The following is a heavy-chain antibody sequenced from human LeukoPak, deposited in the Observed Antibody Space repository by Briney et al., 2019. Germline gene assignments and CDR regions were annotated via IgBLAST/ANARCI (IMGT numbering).Heavy chain of an antibody. V-gene: IGHV3-11*04. J-gene: IGHJ3*02. D-gene: IGHD5-18*01. CDR1: GFTVSNAW. CDR2: IRGGGRTI. CDR3: ARALRGYTSGGGDAFDI. Sequence: KAGGSLRLSCEVSGFTVSNAWMTWIRQAPGKGLEWLSYIRGGGRTIYYADSVKGRFTISRDNAKKSLYLQMNSLRAGDTAVYYCARALRGYTSGGGDAFDIWGQGTMVTVSS.